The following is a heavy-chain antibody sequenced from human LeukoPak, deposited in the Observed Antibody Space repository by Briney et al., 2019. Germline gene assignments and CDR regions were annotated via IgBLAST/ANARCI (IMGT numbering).Heavy chain of an antibody. CDR3: AKDLAEYYYDGSGYYYLDF. V-gene: IGHV3-23*01. D-gene: IGHD3-22*01. CDR2: ISGSGGST. J-gene: IGHJ4*02. CDR1: GFTFSSYA. Sequence: GGSLRLSCAASGFTFSSYAMSWVRQAPGKGLEWVSAISGSGGSTYYADSVKGRFTISRDNSKNTLYLQMNSLRAEDTAVYYCAKDLAEYYYDGSGYYYLDFWGQGTLVTVSS.